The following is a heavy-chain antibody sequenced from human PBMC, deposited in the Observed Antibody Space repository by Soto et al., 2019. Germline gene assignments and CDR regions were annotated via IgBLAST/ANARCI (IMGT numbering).Heavy chain of an antibody. CDR2: ISGSGGIT. CDR3: PTSLYRKDRPPFDP. V-gene: IGHV3-23*01. D-gene: IGHD2-2*01. CDR1: GFTFSSYA. Sequence: GGSLRLSCAASGFTFSSYAMSWVRQAPGKGLEWVSAISGSGGITYYADSVKGRFTISRDNSKNTLYLQMNSLRAEDTAVYYCPTSLYRKDRPPFDPWGQGTLVTVSS. J-gene: IGHJ5*02.